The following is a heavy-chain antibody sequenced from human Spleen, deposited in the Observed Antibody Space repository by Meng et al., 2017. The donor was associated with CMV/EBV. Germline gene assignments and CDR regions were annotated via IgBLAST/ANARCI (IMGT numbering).Heavy chain of an antibody. CDR3: AGGLGYDFWSGYQPSDY. J-gene: IGHJ4*02. CDR1: GFTVSSNY. V-gene: IGHV3-66*02. D-gene: IGHD3-3*01. Sequence: GETLKISCADSGFTVSSNYMSWVRQAPGKGLEWVSVIYSGGSTYYADSVKGRFTISRDNSKNTLYLQMNSLRAEDTAVYYCAGGLGYDFWSGYQPSDYWGQGTLVTVSS. CDR2: IYSGGST.